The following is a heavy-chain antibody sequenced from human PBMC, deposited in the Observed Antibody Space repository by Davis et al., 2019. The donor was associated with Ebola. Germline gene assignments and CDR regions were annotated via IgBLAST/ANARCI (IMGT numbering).Heavy chain of an antibody. CDR1: GFTSSSYW. Sequence: GESLKISCVASGFTSSSYWMHWVRQAPGKGLVWVSFIKSDGSSTRYADSVKGRFTISRDNAKNTLYLQMNSLRAEDTAVYYCARYFGSYVDYWGQGTLVTVSS. J-gene: IGHJ4*02. CDR3: ARYFGSYVDY. CDR2: IKSDGSST. D-gene: IGHD3-10*01. V-gene: IGHV3-74*01.